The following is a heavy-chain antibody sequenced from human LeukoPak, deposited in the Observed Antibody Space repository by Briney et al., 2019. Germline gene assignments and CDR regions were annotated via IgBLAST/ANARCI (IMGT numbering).Heavy chain of an antibody. CDR2: IISSSSTM. CDR3: VRGRPYYFDY. V-gene: IGHV3-48*02. CDR1: GFTFSTYS. Sequence: GGSLRLSCAASGFTFSTYSMNWVRQAPGKGLEWISYIISSSSTMYYADSVKGRFTISRDNDKNSLYLQMNRLRDEDTAVYYCVRGRPYYFDYWGQGALVAVSS. D-gene: IGHD6-25*01. J-gene: IGHJ4*02.